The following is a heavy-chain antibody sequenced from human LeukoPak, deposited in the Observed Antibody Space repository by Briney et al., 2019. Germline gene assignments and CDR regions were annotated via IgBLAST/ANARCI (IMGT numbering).Heavy chain of an antibody. V-gene: IGHV1-2*06. Sequence: ASVKVSCKASGYTFTGYYTHWVQQAPGQGLEWMGRMNPDSGDTNYAQKFTGRVAMTRDTSISTAYMELSSLRSDDTAVYYCARGAAVGQTRDYWGQGTLVTVSS. D-gene: IGHD6-13*01. CDR1: GYTFTGYY. CDR2: MNPDSGDT. CDR3: ARGAAVGQTRDY. J-gene: IGHJ4*02.